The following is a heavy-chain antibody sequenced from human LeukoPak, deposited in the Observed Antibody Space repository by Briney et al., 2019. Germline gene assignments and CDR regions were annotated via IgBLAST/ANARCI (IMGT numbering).Heavy chain of an antibody. Sequence: ASVKVSCKVSGYTLTELSMHWVRQAPGKGLEWMGGFDPEDGETIYAQKFQGRVTMTEDTSTDTAYMELSSLRSEDTAVYYCATVLPYYGSGSYGFDPWGQGTLVTVSS. J-gene: IGHJ5*02. V-gene: IGHV1-24*01. CDR1: GYTLTELS. CDR2: FDPEDGET. CDR3: ATVLPYYGSGSYGFDP. D-gene: IGHD3-10*01.